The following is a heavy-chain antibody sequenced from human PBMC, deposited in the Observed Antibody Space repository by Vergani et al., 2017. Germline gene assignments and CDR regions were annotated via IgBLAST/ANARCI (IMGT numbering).Heavy chain of an antibody. V-gene: IGHV3-23*01. CDR1: GFTFSSYA. CDR3: AKAGIVVPAAITGIRAYYYYYMDV. CDR2: ISGSGGST. Sequence: EVQLLESGGGWVQPGGSLRLSCAASGFTFSSYAMSWVRQAPGKGLEWVSAISGSGGSTYYADSVKGRFTISRDNSKNTLYLQMNSLRAEDTAVYYCAKAGIVVPAAITGIRAYYYYYMDVWGKGTTVTVSS. D-gene: IGHD2-2*01. J-gene: IGHJ6*03.